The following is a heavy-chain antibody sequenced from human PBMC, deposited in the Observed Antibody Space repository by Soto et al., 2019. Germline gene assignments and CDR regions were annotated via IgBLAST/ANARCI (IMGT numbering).Heavy chain of an antibody. V-gene: IGHV3-23*01. J-gene: IGHJ1*01. D-gene: IGHD2-15*01. CDR2: ISGSGGST. Sequence: GSLRLSCAASGFTFSSYAMSWVRQAPGKGLEWVSAISGSGGSTYYADSVKGRFTISRDNSKNTLYLQMNTLRAEDTAVYYCAKDLLGGGQQYFQHWGQGTLVTVSS. CDR3: AKDLLGGGQQYFQH. CDR1: GFTFSSYA.